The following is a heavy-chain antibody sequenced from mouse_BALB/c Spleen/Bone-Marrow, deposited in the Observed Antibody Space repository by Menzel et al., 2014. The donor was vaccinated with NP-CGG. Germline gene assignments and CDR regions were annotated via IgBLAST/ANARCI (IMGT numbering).Heavy chain of an antibody. CDR3: ARLGYYGGFAY. D-gene: IGHD2-3*01. Sequence: EVQLQQSGGGLVQPGRSLKLSCAASGFDFSGFWMGWVRQAPGKGLEWIGGINPDSSTINYTPSLKDRFIISRDNAKNTLYLQMSKVRSEDTALYYCARLGYYGGFAYWGQGTLVTVSA. CDR2: INPDSSTI. V-gene: IGHV4-1*02. CDR1: GFDFSGFW. J-gene: IGHJ3*01.